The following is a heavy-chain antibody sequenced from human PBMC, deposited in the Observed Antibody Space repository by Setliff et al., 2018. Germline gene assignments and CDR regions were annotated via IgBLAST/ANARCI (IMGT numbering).Heavy chain of an antibody. V-gene: IGHV4-61*09. Sequence: SETLSLTCTVSDDSISSRHYYWSWIRQPAGKGLEWIGQIYTSWSSNYNPSLKGRASLSIDASKGQFSLKLTSVTAADTAVYYCARMTGFQYIDVWGKGTTVTVSS. CDR1: DDSISSRHYY. D-gene: IGHD3-3*01. J-gene: IGHJ6*03. CDR3: ARMTGFQYIDV. CDR2: IYTSWSS.